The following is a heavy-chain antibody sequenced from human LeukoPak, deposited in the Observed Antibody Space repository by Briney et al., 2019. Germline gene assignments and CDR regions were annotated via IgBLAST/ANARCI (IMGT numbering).Heavy chain of an antibody. CDR2: IYYSGST. CDR1: GYSISSNW. V-gene: IGHV4-28*01. CDR3: ARNKGSSWIDY. Sequence: PSETLSLTCAVSGYSISSNWWGWIRQPPGKGLEWIGYIYYSGSTYYSPSLKSRVTMSVDTSKNQFSLKLSSVTAVDTAVYYCARNKGSSWIDYWGQGTLVTVSS. D-gene: IGHD6-13*01. J-gene: IGHJ4*02.